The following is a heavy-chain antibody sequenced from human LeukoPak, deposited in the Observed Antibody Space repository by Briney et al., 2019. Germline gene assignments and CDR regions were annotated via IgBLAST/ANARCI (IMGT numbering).Heavy chain of an antibody. CDR2: ISNTGSYT. CDR3: ARSRGAGPGAYFDY. J-gene: IGHJ4*02. V-gene: IGHV3-11*03. CDR1: GYSFTSYW. D-gene: IGHD6-19*01. Sequence: GESLKISCKGSGYSFTSYWIGWVRQAPGQGLEWVSYISNTGSYTNYADSVEGRFTISRDNTENSLYLQMNSLRAEDTAVYYCARSRGAGPGAYFDYWGQGTLVAVTS.